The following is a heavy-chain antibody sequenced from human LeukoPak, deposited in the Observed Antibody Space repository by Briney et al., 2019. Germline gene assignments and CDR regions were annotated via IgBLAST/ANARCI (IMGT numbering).Heavy chain of an antibody. J-gene: IGHJ4*02. CDR1: GFTFSSYV. CDR2: ISYGGGST. V-gene: IGHV3-23*01. CDR3: AKRSDYGGNRNYLDY. Sequence: GGSLRLSCEASGFTFSSYVMSWVRQAPGKRLEWVSAISYGGGSTYYADSLRGRVTISRDKSQNTLYLQMISLRADDTAGYYCAKRSDYGGNRNYLDYWGQGTLVTVSS. D-gene: IGHD4-23*01.